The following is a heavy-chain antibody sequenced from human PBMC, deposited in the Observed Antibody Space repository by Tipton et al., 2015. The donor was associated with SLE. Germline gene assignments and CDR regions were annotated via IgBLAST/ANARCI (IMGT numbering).Heavy chain of an antibody. CDR3: ARGDSSNWRYFDY. V-gene: IGHV3-30*04. D-gene: IGHD3-22*01. Sequence: SLRLSCAASGFNFNNYAVHWVRQSPDKGLEWVAVISHDGKTEYYADSVKGRFTTSRDSSKNTLHLQMNNLRADDTALYVCARGDSSNWRYFDYWGQGTLVTVSS. CDR2: ISHDGKTE. CDR1: GFNFNNYA. J-gene: IGHJ4*02.